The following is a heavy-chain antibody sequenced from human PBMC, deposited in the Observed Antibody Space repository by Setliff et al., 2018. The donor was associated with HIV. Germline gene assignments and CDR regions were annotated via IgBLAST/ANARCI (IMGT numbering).Heavy chain of an antibody. V-gene: IGHV3-30*02. Sequence: PGGSLRLSCAASGFTFSGYGMYWVRQAPGKGLEWVAFIRYDGDNKYYADSVKGRFTIARYNSKNTLYRQMNSLRAKEAAVYYCAKAFGYCSGGSCPVLMDAWGKGTSVTVSS. CDR3: AKAFGYCSGGSCPVLMDA. CDR2: IRYDGDNK. D-gene: IGHD2-15*01. CDR1: GFTFSGYG. J-gene: IGHJ6*03.